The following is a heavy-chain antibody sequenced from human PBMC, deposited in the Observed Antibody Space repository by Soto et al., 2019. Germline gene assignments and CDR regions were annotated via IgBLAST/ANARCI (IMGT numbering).Heavy chain of an antibody. J-gene: IGHJ3*02. D-gene: IGHD3-22*01. CDR3: ARVRYYYDSIVYLVRRLDAFDI. Sequence: NPSETLSLTCTVSGGSISSNYWSWIRQPPGKGLEWIGYIYYSGRTNYNPSLKSRVTISVDTSKNQFTLKLSSVTAADTAVYYCARVRYYYDSIVYLVRRLDAFDISGQGTMITGS. CDR1: GGSISSNY. CDR2: IYYSGRT. V-gene: IGHV4-59*01.